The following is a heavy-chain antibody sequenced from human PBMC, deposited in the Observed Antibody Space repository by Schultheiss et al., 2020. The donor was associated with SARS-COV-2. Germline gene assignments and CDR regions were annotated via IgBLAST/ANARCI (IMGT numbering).Heavy chain of an antibody. CDR1: GGSISSGDYY. CDR3: ARIPPVGAIYFDY. Sequence: ETLSLTCAVSGGSISSGDYYWGWIRQPPGKALEWLAHIFSTDEKSYSTSLKSRLTISKDTSKSQVVLTMTNMDPVDTATYYCARIPPVGAIYFDYWGQGTLVTVSS. V-gene: IGHV2-26*01. CDR2: IFSTDEK. D-gene: IGHD1-26*01. J-gene: IGHJ4*02.